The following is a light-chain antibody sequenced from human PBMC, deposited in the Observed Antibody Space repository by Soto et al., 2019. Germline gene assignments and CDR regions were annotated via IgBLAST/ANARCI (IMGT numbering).Light chain of an antibody. Sequence: QSALTQPASVSGSPGQSITISCTGTSSDVGTYILVSWYQHHPGKAPKLMIFEVSNRPSGVSLRFSGSKSGNTASLTISGLQTEDEADYYCPSYSAIGPSYVFATGTKVTVL. CDR3: PSYSAIGPSYV. V-gene: IGLV2-23*02. J-gene: IGLJ1*01. CDR2: EVS. CDR1: SSDVGTYIL.